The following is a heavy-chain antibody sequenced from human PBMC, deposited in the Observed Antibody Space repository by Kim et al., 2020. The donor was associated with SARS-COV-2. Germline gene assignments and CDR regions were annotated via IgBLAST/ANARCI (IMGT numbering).Heavy chain of an antibody. Sequence: ASVKVSCKASGYNFTSSDINWVRQASGQGLEWMGWMIPESGNTVYAQKFQGRVTMTRNTSISTAYMELSSLRSEDTAVYYCARDNDSFDSWGQGSLVTVS. CDR1: GYNFTSSD. CDR2: MIPESGNT. J-gene: IGHJ4*02. V-gene: IGHV1-8*01. D-gene: IGHD2-21*02. CDR3: ARDNDSFDS.